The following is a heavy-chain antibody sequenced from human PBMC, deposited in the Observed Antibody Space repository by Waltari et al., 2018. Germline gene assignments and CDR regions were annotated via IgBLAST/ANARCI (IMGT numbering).Heavy chain of an antibody. CDR1: GYSISSGSY. CDR2: IYHSGST. J-gene: IGHJ4*02. D-gene: IGHD2-2*01. CDR3: ARGVVVVPAAMDY. Sequence: QVQLQESGPGLVKPSETLSLTCTVSGYSISSGSYWGWTRQPPGKGLEWIGSIYHSGSTYYNPSLKSRVTISVDTSKNQFSLKLSSVTAADTAVYYCARGVVVVPAAMDYWGQGTLVTVSS. V-gene: IGHV4-38-2*02.